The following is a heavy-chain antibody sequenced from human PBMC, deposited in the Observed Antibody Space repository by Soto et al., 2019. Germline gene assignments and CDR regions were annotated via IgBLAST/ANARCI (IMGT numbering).Heavy chain of an antibody. V-gene: IGHV1-69*06. CDR2: IIPIFGTA. D-gene: IGHD1-26*01. CDR3: ARDRYSGRPPTYAPPGHFQH. CDR1: GGTFSSYA. Sequence: QVQLVQSGAEVKKPGSSVKVSCKASGGTFSSYAISWVRQAPGQGLEWMGGIIPIFGTANYAQKFQGRVTITADKTTSTAYMELSSLRSEDTAVYYCARDRYSGRPPTYAPPGHFQHWGQGTLVTVSS. J-gene: IGHJ1*01.